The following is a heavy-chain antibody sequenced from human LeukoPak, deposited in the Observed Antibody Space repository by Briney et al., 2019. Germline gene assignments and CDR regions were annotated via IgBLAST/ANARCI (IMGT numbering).Heavy chain of an antibody. CDR3: ARGRRLVLRSYDSSGYYCRSAFDI. V-gene: IGHV4-39*07. Sequence: SETLSLTCTVSGGSISSSSYYWGWIRQPPGKGLEWIGSIYYSGSTYYNPSLKSRVTISVETSKNQSSLKLSSVTAADTAVYYCARGRRLVLRSYDSSGYYCRSAFDIWGQGTMVTVSS. D-gene: IGHD3-22*01. CDR1: GGSISSSSYY. CDR2: IYYSGST. J-gene: IGHJ3*02.